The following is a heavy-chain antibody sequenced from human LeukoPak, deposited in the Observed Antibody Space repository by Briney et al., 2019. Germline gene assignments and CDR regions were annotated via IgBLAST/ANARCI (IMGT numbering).Heavy chain of an antibody. CDR1: GFTFSSYA. Sequence: GGSLRLSCAASGFTFSSYAMHWVRQVPGKGLEYVSAISSNGGSTYYANSVKGRFTISRDNSKNTLYLQMGSLRAEDMAVYYCARAPTTVTTYLDYWSQGTLVTVSS. CDR2: ISSNGGST. D-gene: IGHD4-17*01. V-gene: IGHV3-64*01. CDR3: ARAPTTVTTYLDY. J-gene: IGHJ4*02.